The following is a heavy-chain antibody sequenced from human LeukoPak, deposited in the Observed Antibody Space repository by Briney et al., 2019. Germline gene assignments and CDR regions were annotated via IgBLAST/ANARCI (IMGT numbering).Heavy chain of an antibody. CDR1: GGSISSYY. D-gene: IGHD2-15*01. J-gene: IGHJ4*02. CDR3: ARVDRGYCSGGSCHIGYFVL. Sequence: PETLSLTCTVSGGSISSYYWSWIRQPPGKGLEWIGYIYYSGSTNYNPSLKSRVTISVDTSKNQFSLKLSSVIAADTAVYYCARVDRGYCSGGSCHIGYFVLWVEGTLVTVSS. V-gene: IGHV4-59*01. CDR2: IYYSGST.